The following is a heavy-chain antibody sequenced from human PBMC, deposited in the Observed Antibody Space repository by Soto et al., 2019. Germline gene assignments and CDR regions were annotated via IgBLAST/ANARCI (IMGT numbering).Heavy chain of an antibody. CDR3: ARGPHLVIAAAVYYFDY. V-gene: IGHV3-30-3*01. CDR1: GFTFSSYA. Sequence: QVQLVESGGGVVQPGRSLRLSCAASGFTFSSYAMHWVRQAPGKGLEWVAVISYDGSNKYYADSVKGRFTISRDNSKNTLYLQMNSLRAEDTAVYYCARGPHLVIAAAVYYFDYWGQGTLVTVSS. CDR2: ISYDGSNK. D-gene: IGHD6-13*01. J-gene: IGHJ4*02.